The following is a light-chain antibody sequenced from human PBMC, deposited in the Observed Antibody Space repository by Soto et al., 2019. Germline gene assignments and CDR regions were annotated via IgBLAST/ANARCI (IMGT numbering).Light chain of an antibody. CDR3: QHHNSYSQT. Sequence: DIQMTQSPSTLSASVGDRVTITCRASQSISSWLAWYQQKPGKAPKLLIYDASSLESGVPSRFSDSGSGTEFTLTISSLQPDDFGTYFCQHHNSYSQTFGQGTKV. V-gene: IGKV1-5*01. CDR2: DAS. CDR1: QSISSW. J-gene: IGKJ1*01.